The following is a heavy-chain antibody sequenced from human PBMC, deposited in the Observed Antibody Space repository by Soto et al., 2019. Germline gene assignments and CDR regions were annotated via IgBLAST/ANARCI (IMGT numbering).Heavy chain of an antibody. CDR2: ISYEGSNK. Sequence: QVQLVESGGGVVQPGRSLRLSCEAPGFPFGSYAIHWFRQAPGKGLEWVAVISYEGSNKYYADSVKGRFTISRDNSKNTLYLQMNSLRAEDTAVYYCARAQTTVTTVDYWGQGTLVTVSS. V-gene: IGHV3-30-3*01. CDR1: GFPFGSYA. D-gene: IGHD4-17*01. CDR3: ARAQTTVTTVDY. J-gene: IGHJ4*02.